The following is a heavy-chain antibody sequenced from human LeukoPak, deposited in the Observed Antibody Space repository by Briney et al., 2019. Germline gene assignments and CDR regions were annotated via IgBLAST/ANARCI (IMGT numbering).Heavy chain of an antibody. D-gene: IGHD7-27*01. Sequence: PGGSLRLSCAASGFTFSSYGMHWVRQAPGKGLEWVAVISYDGSNKYYADSVKGRFTISRDNSKNTLYLQMNSLRAEDTAVYYCAKSLLTGDGEFDYWGQGTLVTVSS. V-gene: IGHV3-30*18. CDR3: AKSLLTGDGEFDY. J-gene: IGHJ4*02. CDR2: ISYDGSNK. CDR1: GFTFSSYG.